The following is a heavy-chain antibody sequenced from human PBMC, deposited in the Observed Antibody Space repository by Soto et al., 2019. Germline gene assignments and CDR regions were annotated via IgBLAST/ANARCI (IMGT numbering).Heavy chain of an antibody. V-gene: IGHV3-48*01. CDR2: ISSSSSTI. J-gene: IGHJ4*02. Sequence: GGSLRLSCAASGFTFSSYSMNWVRQAPGKGLEWVSYISSSSSTIYYADSVKGRFTISRDNAKNSLYLQMNSLRAEDTAVYYCARDDRALGYCSGGSCYSYYWGQGTLVTVSS. CDR1: GFTFSSYS. D-gene: IGHD2-15*01. CDR3: ARDDRALGYCSGGSCYSYY.